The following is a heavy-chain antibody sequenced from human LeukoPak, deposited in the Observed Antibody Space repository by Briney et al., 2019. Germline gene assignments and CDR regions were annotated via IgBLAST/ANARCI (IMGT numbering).Heavy chain of an antibody. CDR2: ISYDGSNK. CDR1: GFTFSSYG. Sequence: GRSLRLSCAASGFTFSSYGMYWVRQAPGKGLEWVAVISYDGSNKYYADSVKGRFTISRDNSKNTLYLQMNSLRAEDTAVYYCAKELKSSGLLRFDYWGQGTLVTVSS. V-gene: IGHV3-30*18. J-gene: IGHJ4*02. CDR3: AKELKSSGLLRFDY. D-gene: IGHD6-19*01.